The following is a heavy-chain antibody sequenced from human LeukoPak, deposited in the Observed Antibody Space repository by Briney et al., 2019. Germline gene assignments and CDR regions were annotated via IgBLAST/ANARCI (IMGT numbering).Heavy chain of an antibody. CDR1: GFTFSSYW. D-gene: IGHD3-22*01. CDR2: IGQDGSEK. CDR3: ARLADYDRSGYFDY. V-gene: IGHV3-7*01. Sequence: GGSLRLSCAASGFTFSSYWMIWVRQAPGKGLEWVANIGQDGSEKYYVASVRGRFSISRDNAKNSLYLQMNSLRGEDTAVYYCARLADYDRSGYFDYWAQGNLVTVSS. J-gene: IGHJ4*02.